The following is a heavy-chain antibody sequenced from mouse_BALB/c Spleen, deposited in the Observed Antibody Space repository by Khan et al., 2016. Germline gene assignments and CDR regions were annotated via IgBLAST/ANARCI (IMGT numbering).Heavy chain of an antibody. Sequence: EMQLVESGGGLVQPGGSLRLSCATSGFTFTDYYMSWVRQPPGKALEWLGFIRNKANGYTTEYSASVKGRFTISRDNSQSILYLQMNTLRAEDSATYYCARRGVTASSAMDYWGQGTSVTVSS. V-gene: IGHV7-3*02. CDR3: ARRGVTASSAMDY. D-gene: IGHD2-2*01. J-gene: IGHJ4*01. CDR2: IRNKANGYTT. CDR1: GFTFTDYY.